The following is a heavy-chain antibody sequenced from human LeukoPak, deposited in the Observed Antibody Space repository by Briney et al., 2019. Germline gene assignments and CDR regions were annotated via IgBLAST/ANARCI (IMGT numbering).Heavy chain of an antibody. CDR2: ISGSGSTI. J-gene: IGHJ4*02. CDR1: GFTFSDYY. V-gene: IGHV3-11*04. CDR3: ARDPLQVEKAVYYGSGSYSPHFDY. Sequence: GGSLRLSCAASGFTFSDYYMSWIRQAPGKGLEWVSYISGSGSTIYYADSVKGRFTISRDNAKNSLYLQMNSLRAEDTAVYYCARDPLQVEKAVYYGSGSYSPHFDYWGQGTLVTVSS. D-gene: IGHD3-10*01.